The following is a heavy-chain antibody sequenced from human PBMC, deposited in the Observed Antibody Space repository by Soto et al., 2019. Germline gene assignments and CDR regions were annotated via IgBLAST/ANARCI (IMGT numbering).Heavy chain of an antibody. CDR1: GFSFDDYV. CDR2: ISWNSGTI. D-gene: IGHD2-8*02. V-gene: IGHV3-9*01. Sequence: EVQVVESGGGLVQPGRSLRLSCAASGFSFDDYVMHWVRQAPGKGLEWVSGISWNSGTIGYADSVKCRFTISRDNAKNSLYLQMNSLRAEDTALYYCAKSTGGTANGMGVWGQGTTVTVSS. CDR3: AKSTGGTANGMGV. J-gene: IGHJ6*02.